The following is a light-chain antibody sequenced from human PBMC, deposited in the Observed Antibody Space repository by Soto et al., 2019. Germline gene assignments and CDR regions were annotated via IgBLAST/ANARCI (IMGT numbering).Light chain of an antibody. J-gene: IGKJ1*01. CDR1: QSVSSN. CDR3: KQYNNWPPWT. Sequence: EIVMTQSPATLSVSPGERATLSYRASQSVSSNLAWYQQKPGQAPRLLIYGASTRATGIPARFSGSGCGTEFTLTISSLQSEEFAVYYCKQYNNWPPWTFGQGTKVEIK. V-gene: IGKV3-15*01. CDR2: GAS.